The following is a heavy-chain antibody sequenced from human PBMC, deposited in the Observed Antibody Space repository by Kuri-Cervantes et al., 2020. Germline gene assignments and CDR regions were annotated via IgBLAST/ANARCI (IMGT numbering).Heavy chain of an antibody. D-gene: IGHD3-10*01. CDR3: ARGPWFGDKVSQHYYYGMDV. CDR2: IYHSGST. V-gene: IGHV4-30-2*01. CDR1: GGSFSGYY. J-gene: IGHJ6*02. Sequence: SQTLSLTCAVYGGSFSGYYWNWIRQPPGKGLEWIGYIYHSGSTYYNPSLKSRVTISVDRSKNQFSLKLSSVTAADTAVYYCARGPWFGDKVSQHYYYGMDVWGQGTTVTVSS.